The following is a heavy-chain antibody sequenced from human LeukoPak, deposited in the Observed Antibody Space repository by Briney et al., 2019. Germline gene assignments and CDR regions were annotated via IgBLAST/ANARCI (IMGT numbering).Heavy chain of an antibody. V-gene: IGHV3-53*01. D-gene: IGHD4-17*01. CDR1: GFTVSGNY. Sequence: GGSLRLSCAVSGFTVSGNYMSWVRQAPGKGLEWVSLIYSGGTTYYADSVKGRFTISRDNSKNTLYLQMNSLRAEDTALYYCAKDYGPLSSYWGQGTLVTVSS. CDR3: AKDYGPLSSY. J-gene: IGHJ4*02. CDR2: IYSGGTT.